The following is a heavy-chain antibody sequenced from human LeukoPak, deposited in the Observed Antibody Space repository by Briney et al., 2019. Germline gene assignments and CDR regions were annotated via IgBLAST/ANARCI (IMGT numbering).Heavy chain of an antibody. J-gene: IGHJ3*02. CDR1: GFTFSSYS. CDR3: AREGYYYDSSGYYSAAFDI. D-gene: IGHD3-22*01. V-gene: IGHV3-48*02. Sequence: GGSLRLSCAAPGFTFSSYSMNWVRQAPGKGLEWVSYISSSSSIIYYADSVKGRFTISRDNAKKSLYLQMNSLRDEDTAVYYCAREGYYYDSSGYYSAAFDIWGQGTMVTVSS. CDR2: ISSSSSII.